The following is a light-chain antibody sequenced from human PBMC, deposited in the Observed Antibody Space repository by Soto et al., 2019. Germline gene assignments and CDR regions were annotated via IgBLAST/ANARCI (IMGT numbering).Light chain of an antibody. CDR3: QQYNNWPLT. CDR2: DAS. Sequence: EIVMTQSPATLSESPGDRATLSCRASQSVSSNLAWYQQKPGQAPRLLIYDASTRATGFPARFSGSGSGTEFTLTISSLQSEDFAVYYCQQYNNWPLTFGGGTKVEIK. J-gene: IGKJ4*01. CDR1: QSVSSN. V-gene: IGKV3-15*01.